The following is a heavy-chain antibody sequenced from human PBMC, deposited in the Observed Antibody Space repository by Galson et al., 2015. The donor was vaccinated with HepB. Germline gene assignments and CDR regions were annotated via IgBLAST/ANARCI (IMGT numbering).Heavy chain of an antibody. V-gene: IGHV3-30*03. CDR3: ARSPRRDGYLFDY. J-gene: IGHJ4*02. CDR2: ISYDGSNK. Sequence: SLRLSCAASGFTFSSYGMHWVRQAPGKGLEWVAVISYDGSNKYYADSVKGRFTISRDNSKNTLYLQMNSLRAEDTAVYYCARSPRRDGYLFDYWGQGTLVTVSS. CDR1: GFTFSSYG. D-gene: IGHD5-24*01.